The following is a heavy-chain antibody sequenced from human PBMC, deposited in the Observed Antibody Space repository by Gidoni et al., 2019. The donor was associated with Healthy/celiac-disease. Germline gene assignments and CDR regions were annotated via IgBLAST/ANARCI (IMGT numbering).Heavy chain of an antibody. D-gene: IGHD6-19*01. CDR2: IYYSGST. CDR1: GGSISSSSYY. V-gene: IGHV4-39*01. CDR3: ARQVAVAGVPFDY. Sequence: QLQLQESGPGLVTPSATLSLTCTVSGGSISSSSYYWGWIRQPPGKGLEWIGSIYYSGSTYYNPSLKSRVTISVDTSKNQFSLKLSSVTAADTAVYYCARQVAVAGVPFDYWGQGTLVTVSS. J-gene: IGHJ4*02.